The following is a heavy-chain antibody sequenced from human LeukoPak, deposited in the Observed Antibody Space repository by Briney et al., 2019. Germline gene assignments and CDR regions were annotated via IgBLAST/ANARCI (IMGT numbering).Heavy chain of an antibody. V-gene: IGHV3-23*01. CDR2: ISGSGGST. D-gene: IGHD4-17*01. J-gene: IGHJ3*02. Sequence: PGGSLRLSCAASGVTFSSYAMSWVRQAPGKGLEWVSAISGSGGSTYYADSVKGRFTISRDNSKNTLYLQMNSLRAEGTAVYYCSRVMPLNYGDYKRGAFDIWGQGTMVTVSS. CDR1: GVTFSSYA. CDR3: SRVMPLNYGDYKRGAFDI.